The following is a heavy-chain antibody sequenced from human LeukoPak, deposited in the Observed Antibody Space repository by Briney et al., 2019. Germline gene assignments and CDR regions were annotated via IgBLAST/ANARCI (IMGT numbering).Heavy chain of an antibody. CDR3: ARCTTWYSGVY. CDR2: FHPGNSIP. Sequence: GESLKISCKGSGYDFSKYYIGWVRQMPGGGLEWMAVFHPGNSIPTYSPSFQGQVTMSVDNSITTAYLQWSSLKASDTAMYYCARCTTWYSGVYWGQGTLVTVSS. V-gene: IGHV5-51*01. J-gene: IGHJ4*02. D-gene: IGHD6-13*01. CDR1: GYDFSKYY.